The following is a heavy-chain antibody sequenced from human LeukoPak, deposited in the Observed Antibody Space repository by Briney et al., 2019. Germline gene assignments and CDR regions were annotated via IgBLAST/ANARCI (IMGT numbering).Heavy chain of an antibody. CDR2: IYYTGNT. Sequence: SETLSLTCTVSGVSISSSSYYWGWIRKPPGKGLEWIGSIYYTGNTYYNPSRKSRVTISLDTSKNQFSLKLRSVTAADTAVYYCANYGSGTYYKSNWFDPWGQGTLVIVSS. CDR3: ANYGSGTYYKSNWFDP. D-gene: IGHD3-10*01. J-gene: IGHJ5*02. CDR1: GVSISSSSYY. V-gene: IGHV4-39*01.